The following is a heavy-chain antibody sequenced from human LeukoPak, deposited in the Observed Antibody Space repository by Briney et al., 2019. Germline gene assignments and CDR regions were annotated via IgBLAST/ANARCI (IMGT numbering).Heavy chain of an antibody. Sequence: GGSLRLSCASSGLTFSRYVMGWVRQAPGKGLEWVSTLSASGGSTFYAASVKGRFTVSRDNSKNTLFLQMNTLRAEGTAVYCCATLYGDYNWYLDLWGRGTLVTVSS. V-gene: IGHV3-23*01. CDR1: GLTFSRYV. D-gene: IGHD4-17*01. CDR2: LSASGGST. CDR3: ATLYGDYNWYLDL. J-gene: IGHJ2*01.